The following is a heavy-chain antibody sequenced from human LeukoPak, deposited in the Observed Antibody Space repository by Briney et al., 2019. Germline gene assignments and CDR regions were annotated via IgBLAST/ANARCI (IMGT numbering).Heavy chain of an antibody. D-gene: IGHD6-19*01. CDR1: GGSISSSNW. CDR2: IYHSGST. J-gene: IGHJ5*02. CDR3: ARGTVAGTRWFDP. Sequence: SGTLSLTCAVSGGSISSSNWWSWVRQPPGKGLEWIGEIYHSGSTNCNPSLKSRVAISVDKSKNQFSLKLSSVTAADTAVYYCARGTVAGTRWFDPWGQGTLVTVSS. V-gene: IGHV4-4*02.